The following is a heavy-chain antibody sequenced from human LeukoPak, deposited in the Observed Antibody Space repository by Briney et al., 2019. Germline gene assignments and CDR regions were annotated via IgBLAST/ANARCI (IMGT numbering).Heavy chain of an antibody. V-gene: IGHV3-48*03. CDR3: ARTWGATYYDFWSGYSGFDY. CDR2: ISSSGSTI. J-gene: IGHJ4*02. Sequence: HGGSLRLSCAASGFTFSSYEMNWVRQAPGKGLEWVSYISSSGSTIYYADSVKGRFTISRDNAKNSLYLQMNSLRAEDTAVYYCARTWGATYYDFWSGYSGFDYWGQGTLVTVSS. CDR1: GFTFSSYE. D-gene: IGHD3-3*01.